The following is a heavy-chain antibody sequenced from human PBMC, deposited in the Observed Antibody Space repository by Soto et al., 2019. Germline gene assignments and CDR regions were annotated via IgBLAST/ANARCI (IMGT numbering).Heavy chain of an antibody. CDR3: ARRHATRYSSGNNHFDL. Sequence: VSVNVSCKASGYTFSIDVINWVRQAPGQGLEWMGWTRPNNGNTKYAQNLQGRVTMTTDTSTSTAYMELRSLRPDDTAVYYCARRHATRYSSGNNHFDLWGQGTLVTVSS. J-gene: IGHJ4*02. D-gene: IGHD2-15*01. CDR1: GYTFSIDV. V-gene: IGHV1-18*01. CDR2: TRPNNGNT.